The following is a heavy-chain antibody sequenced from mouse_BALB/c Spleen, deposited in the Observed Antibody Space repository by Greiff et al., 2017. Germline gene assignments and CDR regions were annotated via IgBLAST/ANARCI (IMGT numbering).Heavy chain of an antibody. CDR2: ISDGGSYT. D-gene: IGHD1-1*01. CDR1: GFTFSSYT. CDR3: ARDSYYGSSYGFAY. V-gene: IGHV5-4*02. J-gene: IGHJ3*01. Sequence: EVHLVESGGGLVQPGGSLKLSCAASGFTFSSYTMSWVRQTPEKRLEWVATISDGGSYTYYPDSVKGRFTISRDNAKNNLYLQMSSLKSEDTAMYYCARDSYYGSSYGFAYWGQGTLVTVSA.